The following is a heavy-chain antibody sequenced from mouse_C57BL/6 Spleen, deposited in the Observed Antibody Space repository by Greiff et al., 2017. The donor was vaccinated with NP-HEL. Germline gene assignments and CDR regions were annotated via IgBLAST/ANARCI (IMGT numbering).Heavy chain of an antibody. D-gene: IGHD3-1*01. CDR3: ARSGSYYAMDD. Sequence: QVQLQQSGAELVKPGASVKISCKASGYAFSSYWMNWVKQRPGKGLEWIGQIYPGDGDTNYNGKFKGKATLTADKSSSTAYMQLSSLTSEDSAVYFCARSGSYYAMDDWGQGTSVTVSS. CDR2: IYPGDGDT. J-gene: IGHJ4*01. CDR1: GYAFSSYW. V-gene: IGHV1-80*01.